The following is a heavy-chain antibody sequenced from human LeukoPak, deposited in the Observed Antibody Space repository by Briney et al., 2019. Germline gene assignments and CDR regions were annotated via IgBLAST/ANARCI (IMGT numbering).Heavy chain of an antibody. V-gene: IGHV3-7*03. CDR3: ARERYGNYN. Sequence: GGSLRLSCAASGFTFSSFWMIWVRQAPGKGLEWVANIKEDGSVKNYVDSVKGRFTISRDNAKNSLFLQMNSLRAEDTAVYYSARERYGNYNWGQGTLVTVSS. CDR1: GFTFSSFW. D-gene: IGHD4-11*01. CDR2: IKEDGSVK. J-gene: IGHJ4*02.